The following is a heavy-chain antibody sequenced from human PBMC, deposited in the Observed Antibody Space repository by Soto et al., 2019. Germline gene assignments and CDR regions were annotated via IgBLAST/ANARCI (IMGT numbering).Heavy chain of an antibody. Sequence: GASVKVSCKASGGTFSSYAINWVRQAPGQGLEWMGGIIPIFGTANYAQKFQGRVTITADKSTSTAYMELSSLRSEDTAVYYCARDLIAVAGHPINYYYYYGMDVWGQGTTVTVSS. J-gene: IGHJ6*02. D-gene: IGHD6-19*01. CDR2: IIPIFGTA. CDR1: GGTFSSYA. V-gene: IGHV1-69*06. CDR3: ARDLIAVAGHPINYYYYYGMDV.